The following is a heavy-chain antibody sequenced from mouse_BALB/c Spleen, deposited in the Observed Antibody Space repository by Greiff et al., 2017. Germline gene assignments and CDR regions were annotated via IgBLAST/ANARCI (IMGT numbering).Heavy chain of an antibody. CDR3: ARHEEEGSPYGNYGWAMDY. J-gene: IGHJ4*01. V-gene: IGHV1-62-2*01. CDR2: FYPGSGSI. CDR1: GYTFTEYI. D-gene: IGHD2-1*01. Sequence: QVQLQQSGAGLVKPGASVKLSCKASGYTFTEYIIHWVKQRSGQGLEWIGWFYPGSGSIKYNEKFKDKATLTADKSSSTVYMELSRLTSEDSAVYFCARHEEEGSPYGNYGWAMDYWGQGTSVTVSS.